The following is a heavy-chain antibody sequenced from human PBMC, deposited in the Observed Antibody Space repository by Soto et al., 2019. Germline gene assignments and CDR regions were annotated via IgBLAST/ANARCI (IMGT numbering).Heavy chain of an antibody. J-gene: IGHJ3*02. V-gene: IGHV3-74*01. CDR3: ANEKMATGAFDI. Sequence: GGSLRLSCAASGFTFSSYWMHWVRQAPGKGLVWVSRINSDGSSTSYADSVKGRFTISRDNAKNTLYLQMNSLRAEDTAVYYCANEKMATGAFDIWGQGTMVTVSS. CDR2: INSDGSST. D-gene: IGHD5-12*01. CDR1: GFTFSSYW.